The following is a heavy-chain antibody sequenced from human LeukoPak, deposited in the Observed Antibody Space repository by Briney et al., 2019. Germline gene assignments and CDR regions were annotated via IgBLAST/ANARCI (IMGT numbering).Heavy chain of an antibody. CDR2: ISAYNGNT. J-gene: IGHJ4*02. CDR3: ARERNVLRYFDWLFATPSCVDY. V-gene: IGHV1-18*01. CDR1: GYTFTSYG. Sequence: GASVKVSCKASGYTFTSYGISWVRQAPGQGLEWMGWISAYNGNTNYAQKLQGRVTMTTDTSTSTAYMELRSLRSDDTAVYYCARERNVLRYFDWLFATPSCVDYWGQGTLVTVSS. D-gene: IGHD3-9*01.